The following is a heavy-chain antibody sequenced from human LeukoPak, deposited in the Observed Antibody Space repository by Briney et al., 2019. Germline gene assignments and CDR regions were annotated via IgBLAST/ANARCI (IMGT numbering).Heavy chain of an antibody. Sequence: GGSLRLSCSASGFTFSSYAMHWGRQAPGKGLEYFSAISSNGGSPTYADPVKGRFTISRDTSKNTLQLQMSSLRAEDTAVYCCVKDRGCSSTSCYFVLNLGHAFDIWGQGKGVTVSS. J-gene: IGHJ3*02. CDR2: ISSNGGSP. V-gene: IGHV3-64D*06. D-gene: IGHD2-2*01. CDR3: VKDRGCSSTSCYFVLNLGHAFDI. CDR1: GFTFSSYA.